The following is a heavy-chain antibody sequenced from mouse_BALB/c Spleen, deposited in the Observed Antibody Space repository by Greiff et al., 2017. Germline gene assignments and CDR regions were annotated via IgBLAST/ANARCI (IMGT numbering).Heavy chain of an antibody. CDR1: GFAFSSYD. Sequence: EVMLVESGGGLVKPGGSLKLSCAASGFAFSSYDMSWVRQTPEKRLEWVAYISSGGGSTYYPDTVKGRFTISRDNAKNTLYLQMSSLKSEDTAMYYCARHEEVYYGSSFAYWGQGTLVTVSA. V-gene: IGHV5-12-1*01. CDR3: ARHEEVYYGSSFAY. CDR2: ISSGGGST. J-gene: IGHJ3*01. D-gene: IGHD1-1*01.